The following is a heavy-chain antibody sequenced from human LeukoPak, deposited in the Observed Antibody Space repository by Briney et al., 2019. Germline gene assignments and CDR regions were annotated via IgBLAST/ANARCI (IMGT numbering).Heavy chain of an antibody. Sequence: SVKVSCKASGGTFSSYAISWVRQAPGQGLEWMGRIIPIFDTANYAQKFQGRVTITTDESTSTAYMELSSLRSEDTAVYYCARDFANYYDSSRLDYWGQGTLVTVSS. CDR2: IIPIFDTA. D-gene: IGHD3-22*01. V-gene: IGHV1-69*05. J-gene: IGHJ4*02. CDR3: ARDFANYYDSSRLDY. CDR1: GGTFSSYA.